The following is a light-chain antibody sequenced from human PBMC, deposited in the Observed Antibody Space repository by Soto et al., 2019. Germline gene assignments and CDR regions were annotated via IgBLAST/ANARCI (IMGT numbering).Light chain of an antibody. J-gene: IGLJ1*01. Sequence: QSVLTQPASVSGSPGQSITISCTGTSSDVGGYNYVSWYQQHPGKAPKLMIYEVSNRPSGVSNRFSGSKSGNTASLTISGLRAEDEADYYCSSYTSSSTPVVFGTGTQLPVL. V-gene: IGLV2-14*01. CDR2: EVS. CDR3: SSYTSSSTPVV. CDR1: SSDVGGYNY.